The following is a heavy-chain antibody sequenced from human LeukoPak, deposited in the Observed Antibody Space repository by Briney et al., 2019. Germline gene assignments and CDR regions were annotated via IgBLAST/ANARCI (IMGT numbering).Heavy chain of an antibody. V-gene: IGHV4-39*01. CDR2: IFYSGST. CDR3: ITSPLDYYYYYYMDV. Sequence: SETLSLTCTVSGGSISTSSYYWGWVRQPPGKGLEWIGNIFYSGSTYYSPSLKSRVTISLDTSRNQFSLKLNSVTAADTAVYYCITSPLDYYYYYYMDVWGKGTTVTISS. J-gene: IGHJ6*03. CDR1: GGSISTSSYY. D-gene: IGHD2-2*01.